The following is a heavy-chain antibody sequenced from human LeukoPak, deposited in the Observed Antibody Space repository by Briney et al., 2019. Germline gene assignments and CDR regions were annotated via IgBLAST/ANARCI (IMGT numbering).Heavy chain of an antibody. CDR2: ISYDGSNK. D-gene: IGHD2-15*01. J-gene: IGHJ4*02. V-gene: IGHV3-30*04. Sequence: GGSLRLSCAASGFTFSSYTMHWVRQAPGKGLEWVAVISYDGSNKYYADSVKGRFTISRDNAKNSLYLQMNSLRAEDTAVYYCARDTEGYCSGGSCSAFDYWGQGTLVTVSS. CDR3: ARDTEGYCSGGSCSAFDY. CDR1: GFTFSSYT.